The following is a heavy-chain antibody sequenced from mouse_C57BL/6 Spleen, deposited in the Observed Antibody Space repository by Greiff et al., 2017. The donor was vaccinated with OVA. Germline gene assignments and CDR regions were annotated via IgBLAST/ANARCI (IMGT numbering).Heavy chain of an antibody. CDR3: ARRGDVYAMDY. V-gene: IGHV1-80*01. CDR1: GYAFSSYW. J-gene: IGHJ4*01. Sequence: VQLQQSGAELVKPGASVKISCKASGYAFSSYWMNWVKQRPGKGLEWIGQIYPGDGDTNYNGKFKGKATLTADKSSSTAYMQLSSLTSEDSAVYFCARRGDVYAMDYWGQGTSVTVSS. CDR2: IYPGDGDT.